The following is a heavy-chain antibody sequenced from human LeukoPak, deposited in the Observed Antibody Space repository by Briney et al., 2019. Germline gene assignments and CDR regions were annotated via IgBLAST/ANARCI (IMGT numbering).Heavy chain of an antibody. CDR3: ARSHVLRYFDWLNLGAFDI. D-gene: IGHD3-9*01. V-gene: IGHV1-69*01. CDR1: GGTFSSYA. J-gene: IGHJ3*02. Sequence: SVKVSCKASGGTFSSYAISWVRQAPGQGLEWMGGISPIFGTANYAQRFQGRVTITADESTSTAYMELSSLRSEDTAVYYWARSHVLRYFDWLNLGAFDIWGQGTMVTVSS. CDR2: ISPIFGTA.